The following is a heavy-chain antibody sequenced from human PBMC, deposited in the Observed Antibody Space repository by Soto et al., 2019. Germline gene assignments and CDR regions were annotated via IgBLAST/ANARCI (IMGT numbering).Heavy chain of an antibody. J-gene: IGHJ6*02. V-gene: IGHV1-2*02. CDR1: GYTFTGHY. D-gene: IGHD3-10*01. CDR3: ARDLCPLGSGSACPLYGLDI. Sequence: QVQLVQSGAQVKPPGASVKVSCKASGYTFTGHYMHWVRQVSGKRLEHLGWLKSDNGSTYYAPKFQGRVTFTRDTSTSTAYMELTGLQSDDTAVYFCARDLCPLGSGSACPLYGLDIWGQGTTVVVS. CDR2: LKSDNGST.